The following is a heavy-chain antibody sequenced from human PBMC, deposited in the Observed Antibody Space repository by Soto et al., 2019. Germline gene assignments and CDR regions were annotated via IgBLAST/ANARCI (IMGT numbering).Heavy chain of an antibody. J-gene: IGHJ4*02. Sequence: ASVKVSCKASGYTFSDYGISWVRQAPGQGLEWMGWISACNGNINYAQRFRNRVAMTIDTSAHTAYLELRSLRSDDTAVFYCTRGPPSWEMLVEFRGDYWGQGTQVTVSS. D-gene: IGHD1-26*01. CDR3: TRGPPSWEMLVEFRGDY. CDR2: ISACNGNI. V-gene: IGHV1-18*04. CDR1: GYTFSDYG.